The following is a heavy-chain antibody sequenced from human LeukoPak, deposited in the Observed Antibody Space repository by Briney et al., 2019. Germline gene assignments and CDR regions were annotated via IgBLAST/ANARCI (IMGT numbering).Heavy chain of an antibody. J-gene: IGHJ3*02. V-gene: IGHV3-23*01. CDR3: ARGGFNHGFDI. CDR1: GFTFSNYA. Sequence: PGGSLRLSCAASGFTFSNYAMRWVRQAPGKGLEWVSGISGSGDSTYYADSVKGRFTISRDNSKNTLYLQMNSLRAEDTAVYYCARGGFNHGFDIWGQGTMVTVSS. CDR2: ISGSGDST.